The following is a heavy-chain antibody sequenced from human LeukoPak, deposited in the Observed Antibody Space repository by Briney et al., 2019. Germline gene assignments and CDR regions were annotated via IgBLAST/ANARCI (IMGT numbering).Heavy chain of an antibody. J-gene: IGHJ5*02. Sequence: SETLSLTCTVSGDSISGYYWSWIRQPPGKGLEWIGYIYSGSTKYNSPLKSRVTISADTSKNQFPLKLSSVTAADTAMYYCARTSFDSYVGCFDPWGQGTLVTVSS. CDR1: GDSISGYY. V-gene: IGHV4-59*01. D-gene: IGHD2-15*01. CDR3: ARTSFDSYVGCFDP. CDR2: IYSGST.